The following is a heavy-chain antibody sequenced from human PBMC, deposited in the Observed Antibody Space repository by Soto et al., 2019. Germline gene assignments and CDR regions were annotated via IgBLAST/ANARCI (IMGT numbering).Heavy chain of an antibody. CDR1: GFRFSNYW. CDR2: IKEDGSER. Sequence: GGSLRLSCAASGFRFSNYWMNWVRQAPGKGLEWLANIKEDGSERYYVDSVKGRFTISRDNAKDSLYLQMNSLRAEDTAVYYCAKGTVIAAGIFDSWGQGTLVTVSS. V-gene: IGHV3-7*05. D-gene: IGHD6-13*01. J-gene: IGHJ4*02. CDR3: AKGTVIAAGIFDS.